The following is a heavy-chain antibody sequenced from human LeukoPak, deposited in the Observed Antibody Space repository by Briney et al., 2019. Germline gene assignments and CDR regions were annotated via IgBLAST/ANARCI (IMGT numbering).Heavy chain of an antibody. Sequence: SETLSLTCSVSGYFISSGYYWGWIRQPPGKGLEWIGSIYHGGGTYYNPSLRSRVTMSVDTSKNQFSLKLTSVTAADTAVYYCAKDAPYSSSRRYYYGMDVWGQGTTVTVSS. V-gene: IGHV4-38-2*02. J-gene: IGHJ6*02. CDR1: GYFISSGYY. CDR3: AKDAPYSSSRRYYYGMDV. CDR2: IYHGGGT. D-gene: IGHD6-13*01.